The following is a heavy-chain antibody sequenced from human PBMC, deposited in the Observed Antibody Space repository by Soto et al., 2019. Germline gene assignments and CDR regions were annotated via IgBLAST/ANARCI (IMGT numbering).Heavy chain of an antibody. CDR3: ARVPGGGYCTNGVCYYYYYGMDV. CDR1: GGTFSSYA. CDR2: IIPIFGIA. V-gene: IGHV1-69*13. D-gene: IGHD2-8*01. J-gene: IGHJ6*02. Sequence: SVKVSCKASGGTFSSYAISWVRQAPGQGLEWMGGIIPIFGIANYAQKFQGRVTITADESTSTAYMELSSLRSEDTAVYYCARVPGGGYCTNGVCYYYYYGMDVWGQGTTVTVSS.